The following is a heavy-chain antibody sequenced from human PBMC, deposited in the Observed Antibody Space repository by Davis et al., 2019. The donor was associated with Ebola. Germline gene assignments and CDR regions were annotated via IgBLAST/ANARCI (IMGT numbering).Heavy chain of an antibody. J-gene: IGHJ4*02. CDR3: LSCPFRFLESPDY. Sequence: PSETLSLTCAVSGDSMTKKGVYWGWIRQPPGKGLEWIASISQEGHSYYNHSLTSRATISVDTSKSEFSLSLNSVTAADTAVYFCLSCPFRFLESPDYWSQGILVTVSP. CDR2: ISQEGHS. D-gene: IGHD3-3*01. CDR1: GDSMTKKGVY. V-gene: IGHV4-39*01.